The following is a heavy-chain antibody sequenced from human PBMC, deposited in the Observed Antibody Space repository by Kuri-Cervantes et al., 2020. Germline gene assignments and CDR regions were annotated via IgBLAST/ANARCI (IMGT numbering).Heavy chain of an antibody. Sequence: GGSLRLSCAASGFTCSNAWMSWVRQAPGKGLEWVSSISSSSSYIYYADSVKGRFTISRDNAKNSLYLQMNSLRAEDTAVYYCARDGPKSSGGYEHTYYYYGMDVWGQGTTVTVSS. V-gene: IGHV3-21*01. D-gene: IGHD5-12*01. CDR1: GFTCSNAW. CDR3: ARDGPKSSGGYEHTYYYYGMDV. CDR2: ISSSSSYI. J-gene: IGHJ6*02.